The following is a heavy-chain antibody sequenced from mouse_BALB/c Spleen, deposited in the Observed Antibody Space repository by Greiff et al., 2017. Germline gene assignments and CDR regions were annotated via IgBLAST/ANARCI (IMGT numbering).Heavy chain of an antibody. V-gene: IGHV1S41*01. Sequence: DLVKPGASVKLSCKASGYTFTSYWINWIKQRPGQGLEWIGRIAPGSGSTYYNEMFKGKATLTVDTSSSTAYIQLSSLSSEDSAVYFCARWRDYLYYFDYWGEGTTLTVSS. CDR1: GYTFTSYW. D-gene: IGHD2-4*01. J-gene: IGHJ2*01. CDR3: ARWRDYLYYFDY. CDR2: IAPGSGST.